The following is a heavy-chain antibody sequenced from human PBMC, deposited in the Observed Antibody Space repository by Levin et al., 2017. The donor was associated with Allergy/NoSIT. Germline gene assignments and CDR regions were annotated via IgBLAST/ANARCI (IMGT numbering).Heavy chain of an antibody. CDR3: ARAFCSDGFCYAVPHS. CDR1: GFNFSRDG. V-gene: IGHV3-48*01. J-gene: IGHJ5*02. D-gene: IGHD2-8*01. Sequence: HAGGSLRLSCVASGFNFSRDGLNWVRQAPGKGLQWVSYISNTGGTIYYADSLKGRFSVSRDNAKNSLFLQINSLRAEDTALYYCARAFCSDGFCYAVPHSWGQGALVTVSS. CDR2: ISNTGGTI.